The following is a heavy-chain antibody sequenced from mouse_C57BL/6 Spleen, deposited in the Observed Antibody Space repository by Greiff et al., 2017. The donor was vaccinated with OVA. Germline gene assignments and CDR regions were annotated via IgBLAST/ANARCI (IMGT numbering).Heavy chain of an antibody. CDR3: ARDYYGSSYDY. Sequence: EVKLVESGGGLVKPGGSLKLSCAASGFTFSSYAMSWVRQTPEKRLEWVATISDGGRYTYYPDNVKGRFTISRDNAKNNLYLQMSHLKSEDTAMYYCARDYYGSSYDYWGQGTTLTVSS. V-gene: IGHV5-4*03. J-gene: IGHJ2*01. CDR2: ISDGGRYT. D-gene: IGHD1-1*01. CDR1: GFTFSSYA.